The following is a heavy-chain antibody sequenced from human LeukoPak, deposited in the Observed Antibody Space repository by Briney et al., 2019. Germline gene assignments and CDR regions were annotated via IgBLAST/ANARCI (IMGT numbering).Heavy chain of an antibody. D-gene: IGHD5-18*01. V-gene: IGHV3-7*01. CDR2: IKQDRSEK. CDR1: GFTFSSYW. Sequence: PGGSLRLSCSASGFTFSSYWMSWVRQAPGRGLEWVANIKQDRSEKYYVDSVKGRFTISRDNAKNSLYLQMNSLRAEDTAVYYCASLDTAMVTGTTGYYYYYYMDVWGKGTTVTVSS. CDR3: ASLDTAMVTGTTGYYYYYYMDV. J-gene: IGHJ6*03.